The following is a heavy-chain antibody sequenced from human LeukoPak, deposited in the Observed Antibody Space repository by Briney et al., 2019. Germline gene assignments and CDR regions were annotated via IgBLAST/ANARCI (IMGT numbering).Heavy chain of an antibody. D-gene: IGHD3-22*01. V-gene: IGHV3-23*01. CDR2: ISGSGGST. CDR1: GFTFSSYA. J-gene: IGHJ3*02. Sequence: PGGSPRFSCAASGFTFSSYAMSWVRQAPGKGLEWVSAISGSGGSTYYADSVKGRFTISRDNSKNTLYLQMNSLRAEDTAVYYCAKVSRGYYDSSGYSLGAFDIWGQGTMVTVSS. CDR3: AKVSRGYYDSSGYSLGAFDI.